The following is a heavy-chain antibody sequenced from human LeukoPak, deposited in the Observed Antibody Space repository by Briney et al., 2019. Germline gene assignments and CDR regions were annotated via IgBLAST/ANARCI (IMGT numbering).Heavy chain of an antibody. CDR1: GDSVSSNSAA. Sequence: SQTLSLTCAISGDSVSSNSAAWKWIRQSPSRGLEWLGRTYYRSKWYNDYTVYVKSRITINADTSKNQFSLQLNSVTPEDTAIYYCARAGIVGGGAAFEIWGQGTMVTVSS. V-gene: IGHV6-1*01. CDR3: ARAGIVGGGAAFEI. J-gene: IGHJ3*02. D-gene: IGHD2/OR15-2a*01. CDR2: TYYRSKWYN.